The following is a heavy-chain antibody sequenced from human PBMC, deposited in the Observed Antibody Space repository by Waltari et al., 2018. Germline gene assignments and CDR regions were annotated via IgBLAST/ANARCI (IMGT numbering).Heavy chain of an antibody. CDR2: LVPIFGTP. CDR1: GDTFSRHT. Sequence: VQLVQSGAEVKRPGASVKVSCRTSGDTFSRHTLNWVRQAPGQGLEWMGGLVPIFGTPNYAQKFQGRVSITADESTSTVYMELTSLRSEDTAIYYCAREGVASDAFDMWGPGTLVTVSS. V-gene: IGHV1-69*01. CDR3: AREGVASDAFDM. D-gene: IGHD2-21*01. J-gene: IGHJ3*02.